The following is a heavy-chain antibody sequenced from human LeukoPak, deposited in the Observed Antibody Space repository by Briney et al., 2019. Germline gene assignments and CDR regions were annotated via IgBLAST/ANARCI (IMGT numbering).Heavy chain of an antibody. CDR1: GGTFSSYA. D-gene: IGHD6-19*01. Sequence: SVKVSCKASGGTFSSYAISWVRQAPGQGLEWMGGIIPIFGTANYAQKFQGRVTITADKSTSTAYMELSSLRSEDTAVYYCAKQPRYSSGWYYFDYWGQGTLVTVSS. V-gene: IGHV1-69*06. CDR3: AKQPRYSSGWYYFDY. CDR2: IIPIFGTA. J-gene: IGHJ4*02.